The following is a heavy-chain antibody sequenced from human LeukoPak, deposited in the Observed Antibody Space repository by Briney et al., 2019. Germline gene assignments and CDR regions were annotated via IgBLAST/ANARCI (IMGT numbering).Heavy chain of an antibody. CDR1: GYTFTSYY. CDR3: ATDREGYGMDV. Sequence: ASVKVSCKASGYTFTSYYLHWVRQAPGQGLEWMGTINPSGGSTSYAQKFQGRVTMTRDTSTSTVYLELSSLRSEDTAVYYCATDREGYGMDVWGQGTTVTVSS. V-gene: IGHV1-46*01. CDR2: INPSGGST. J-gene: IGHJ6*02.